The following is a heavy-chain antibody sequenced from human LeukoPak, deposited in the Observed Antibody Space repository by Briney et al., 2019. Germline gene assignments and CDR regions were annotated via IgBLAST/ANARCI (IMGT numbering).Heavy chain of an antibody. Sequence: GGSLRLPCAASGFTFSSYAMSWVRQAPGKGLEWVSAISGSGGSTYYADSVKGRFTISRDNSKNTLYLQMNSLRAEDTAVYYCAKDSVEYYGSGTTGLFDYWGQGTLVTVSS. D-gene: IGHD3-10*01. V-gene: IGHV3-23*01. CDR1: GFTFSSYA. J-gene: IGHJ4*02. CDR2: ISGSGGST. CDR3: AKDSVEYYGSGTTGLFDY.